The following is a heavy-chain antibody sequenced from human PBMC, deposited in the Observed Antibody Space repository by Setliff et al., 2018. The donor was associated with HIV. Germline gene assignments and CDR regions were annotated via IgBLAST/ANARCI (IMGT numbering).Heavy chain of an antibody. D-gene: IGHD2-21*02. J-gene: IGHJ6*03. Sequence: SETLSLTCSVSGASITSHNWSWIRQAAGKGLEWIGRIYTRGNTNYNPSLRSRVTMSVDTSKNQFSLKVASVTATDTAVYYCTRDLWGDDYYYNNMDVWGKGTTVTVSS. CDR1: GASITSHN. CDR2: IYTRGNT. CDR3: TRDLWGDDYYYNNMDV. V-gene: IGHV4-4*07.